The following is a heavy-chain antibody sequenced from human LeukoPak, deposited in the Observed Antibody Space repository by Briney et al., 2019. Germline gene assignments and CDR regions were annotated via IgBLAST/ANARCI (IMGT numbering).Heavy chain of an antibody. CDR2: INPSGGST. CDR3: ARVSFGGAVAGTTLDY. CDR1: GYTFTSYD. V-gene: IGHV1-46*01. Sequence: ASVKVSCKASGYTFTSYDINWVRQATGQGLEWMGIINPSGGSTSYAQKFQGRVTMTRDTSTSTVYMELSSLRSEDTAVYYCARVSFGGAVAGTTLDYWGQGTLVTVSS. D-gene: IGHD6-19*01. J-gene: IGHJ4*02.